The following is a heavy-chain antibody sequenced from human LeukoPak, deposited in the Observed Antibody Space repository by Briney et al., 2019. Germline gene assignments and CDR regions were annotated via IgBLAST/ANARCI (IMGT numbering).Heavy chain of an antibody. Sequence: PGGSLRLSCAASGFTFSSYAMSWVRQAPGKGLEWVSAISGSGGSTYYADSVKGRFTISRDNSKNTLYLQMNSLRAEGTAVYYCAKRTYGDYYFDYWGQGTLVTVSS. V-gene: IGHV3-23*01. CDR3: AKRTYGDYYFDY. D-gene: IGHD4-17*01. CDR1: GFTFSSYA. J-gene: IGHJ4*02. CDR2: ISGSGGST.